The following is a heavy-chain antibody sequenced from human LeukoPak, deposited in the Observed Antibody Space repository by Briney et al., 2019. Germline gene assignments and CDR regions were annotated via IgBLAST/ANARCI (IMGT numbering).Heavy chain of an antibody. CDR2: IASNGGRE. CDR3: AKRGHYSINWYHYFDY. CDR1: GFTFTTYG. V-gene: IGHV3-30*18. D-gene: IGHD6-13*01. J-gene: IGHJ4*02. Sequence: GGSLRLSCAASGFTFTTYGLHWVRQAPGKGLEWVAAIASNGGREYYADSVKGRFNISRDNSKNTLFLQMNSLRPDDTAVYYCAKRGHYSINWYHYFDYWGQGTLVTVSS.